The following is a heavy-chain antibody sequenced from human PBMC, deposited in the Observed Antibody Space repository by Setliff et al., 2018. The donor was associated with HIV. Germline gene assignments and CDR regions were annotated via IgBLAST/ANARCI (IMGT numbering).Heavy chain of an antibody. CDR1: GFTFSDYY. D-gene: IGHD1-1*01. CDR2: ISNSGSTI. V-gene: IGHV3-11*04. Sequence: GGSLRLSCAASGFTFSDYYMSWIRQAPGKGLEWVSYISNSGSTIYYADSVKGRFSISRDNAKNSLYLQMNSLRAEDTAVYYCARGRPTGYFDCWGQGTLVTVSS. J-gene: IGHJ4*02. CDR3: ARGRPTGYFDC.